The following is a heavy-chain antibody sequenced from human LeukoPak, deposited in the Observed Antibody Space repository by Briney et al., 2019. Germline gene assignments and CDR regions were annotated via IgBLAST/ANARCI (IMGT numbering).Heavy chain of an antibody. J-gene: IGHJ4*02. V-gene: IGHV3-23*01. Sequence: GGSLRLSCAASGFTFSSYSMNWVRQAPGKGPEWVSAISGSDGRLFYADSVKGRFTISRDNSKNTLSLQMNSLRAEDTAIYYCVKESPYRAPARTYYFDYWGQGTLVTVSS. CDR2: ISGSDGRL. D-gene: IGHD4-11*01. CDR1: GFTFSSYS. CDR3: VKESPYRAPARTYYFDY.